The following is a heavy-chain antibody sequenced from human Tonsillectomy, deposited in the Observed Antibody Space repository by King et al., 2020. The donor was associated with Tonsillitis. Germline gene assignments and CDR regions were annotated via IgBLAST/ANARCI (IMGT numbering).Heavy chain of an antibody. CDR2: ISSSGNTI. CDR3: ARYYYDSSGYYYYDY. J-gene: IGHJ4*02. CDR1: GFTFSDYY. Sequence: VQLVESGGGLVKPGGSLRLSCAASGFTFSDYYMNWIRQAPGKGLEWVSSISSSGNTIYYAGSVKGRFAISRDNAQNSLYLQMNSLRAEDTALYYCARYYYDSSGYYYYDYWGQGTLVTVSS. D-gene: IGHD3-22*01. V-gene: IGHV3-11*01.